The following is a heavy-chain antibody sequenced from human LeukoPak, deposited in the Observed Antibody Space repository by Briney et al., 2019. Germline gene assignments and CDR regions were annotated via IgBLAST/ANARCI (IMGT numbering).Heavy chain of an antibody. CDR1: GGSFSCYY. CDR2: INHIRRT. CDR3: ARGAFYYYGMDV. J-gene: IGHJ6*02. V-gene: IGHV4-34*01. Sequence: SEPLSLPFAVYGGSFSCYYWRWRRPPPGKGVEWIGQINHIRRTHYTPSPKTPLTISLDPSKNQFSLKLSSVTAADTAVYYCARGAFYYYGMDVWGQGTTVTVSS.